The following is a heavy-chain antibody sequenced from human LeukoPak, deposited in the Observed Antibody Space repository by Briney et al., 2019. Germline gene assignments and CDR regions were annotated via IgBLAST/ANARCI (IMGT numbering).Heavy chain of an antibody. CDR2: IYYSVST. V-gene: IGHV4-30-4*01. CDR3: AREENGDYAGVAYFDY. D-gene: IGHD4-17*01. Sequence: SETLSLTCTVSGGSISSGDYYWSWIRQPPGKGLEWIGYIYYSVSTYYNPSLKSRVTISVDTSKNQFSLKLSSVTAADTAVYYCAREENGDYAGVAYFDYWGQGTLVTVSS. CDR1: GGSISSGDYY. J-gene: IGHJ4*02.